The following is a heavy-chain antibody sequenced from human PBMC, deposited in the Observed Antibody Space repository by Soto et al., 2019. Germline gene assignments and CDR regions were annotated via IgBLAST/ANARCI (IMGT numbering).Heavy chain of an antibody. J-gene: IGHJ4*02. Sequence: SLRLSCAASGFTFSSYWMSWVRQAPGKGLEWVANIKQDGSEKYYVDSVKGRFTISRDNARNSLYLQMNSLRAEDTAVYYCARARGSYSRSWYYFDYWGQGTLVTSPQ. CDR1: GFTFSSYW. V-gene: IGHV3-7*01. CDR3: ARARGSYSRSWYYFDY. D-gene: IGHD6-13*01. CDR2: IKQDGSEK.